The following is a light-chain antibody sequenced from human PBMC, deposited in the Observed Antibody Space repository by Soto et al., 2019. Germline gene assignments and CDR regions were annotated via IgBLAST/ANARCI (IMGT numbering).Light chain of an antibody. CDR2: DAS. CDR1: ESVSSY. J-gene: IGKJ5*01. V-gene: IGKV3D-15*01. Sequence: EVVLTQSPGTLSLSPGERATLSCRASESVSSYLAWYQQKPGQAPRLLIYDASNRATGIPARFSGSGSGTEFTLTISSLQSEDFAVYYCQQYNNWPLTFGQGTRLEI. CDR3: QQYNNWPLT.